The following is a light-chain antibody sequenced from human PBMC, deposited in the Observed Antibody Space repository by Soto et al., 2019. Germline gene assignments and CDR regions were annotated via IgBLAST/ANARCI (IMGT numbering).Light chain of an antibody. V-gene: IGLV1-44*01. Sequence: SVLTQPPSASGTPGQRVTISCSGGSSNIGTNAVNRYQQLPGTAPKLLIYNNNQRPSGVPDRFSGSKSGTSASLAISGLQSEDEADYYCAAWDDSLNGYVFGTGTKVTVL. CDR2: NNN. J-gene: IGLJ1*01. CDR3: AAWDDSLNGYV. CDR1: SSNIGTNA.